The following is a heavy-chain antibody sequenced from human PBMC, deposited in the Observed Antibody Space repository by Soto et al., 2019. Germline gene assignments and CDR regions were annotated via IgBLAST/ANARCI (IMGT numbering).Heavy chain of an antibody. V-gene: IGHV3-74*03. Sequence: EVQLVESGGGLVQPGESLRLSCAASGLTFRSYWMHWVRQAPGKGLVWVSRINTDGSVAMYVDCGKGRFTLSRDNAKNTLFLHMNSLRAEDKAVYYCVRDMQLWRLDSWGPGTLVTVPS. J-gene: IGHJ4*02. CDR2: INTDGSVA. D-gene: IGHD2-21*01. CDR1: GLTFRSYW. CDR3: VRDMQLWRLDS.